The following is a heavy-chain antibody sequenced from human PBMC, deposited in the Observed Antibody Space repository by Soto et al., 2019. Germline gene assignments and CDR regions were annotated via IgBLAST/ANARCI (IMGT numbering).Heavy chain of an antibody. J-gene: IGHJ5*02. D-gene: IGHD4-17*01. CDR2: ISAYNGNT. Sequence: GASVKVSCKASGYTFTSYGISWVRQAPGQGLEWMGWISAYNGNTNYAQKLQGRVTMTTDTSTSTAYMELRSLRSDDTAVYYCARDSKVTTTGRENWFDPWGQGTLVTVSS. CDR3: ARDSKVTTTGRENWFDP. V-gene: IGHV1-18*01. CDR1: GYTFTSYG.